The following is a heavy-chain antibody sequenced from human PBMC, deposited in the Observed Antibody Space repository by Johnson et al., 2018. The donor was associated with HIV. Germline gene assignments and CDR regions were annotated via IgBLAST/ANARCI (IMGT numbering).Heavy chain of an antibody. J-gene: IGHJ3*02. CDR3: ARWGEQQLVNAFDI. Sequence: QVQLVESGGGVVQPGRSVRLSCAASGLSFSDYGMHWVRQAPGKGLEWVAVISFDGTNEYYADSVKGGFTISRDNSKNTLYLQMNSLSGEDTAVYYCARWGEQQLVNAFDIWGQGTMVTVSS. CDR1: GLSFSDYG. CDR2: ISFDGTNE. D-gene: IGHD6-13*01. V-gene: IGHV3-30*04.